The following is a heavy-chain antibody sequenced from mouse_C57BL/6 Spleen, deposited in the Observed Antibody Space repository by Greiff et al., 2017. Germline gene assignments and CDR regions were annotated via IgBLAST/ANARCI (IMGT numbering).Heavy chain of an antibody. Sequence: VQLKESGPELVKPGASVKISCKASGYSFTDYNMNWVKQSNGKSLEWIGVINPNYGTTSYNQKFKGEATLTVDQSSSTAYLQLNSLTSEDSAVYYCARAGRGAMDYWGQGTSVTVSS. CDR1: GYSFTDYN. J-gene: IGHJ4*01. D-gene: IGHD3-3*01. CDR3: ARAGRGAMDY. CDR2: INPNYGTT. V-gene: IGHV1-39*01.